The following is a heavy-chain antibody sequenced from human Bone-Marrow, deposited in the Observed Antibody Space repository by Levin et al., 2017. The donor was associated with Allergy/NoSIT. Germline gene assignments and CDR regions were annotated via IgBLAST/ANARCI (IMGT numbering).Heavy chain of an antibody. CDR2: INTNTGNP. CDR3: ARSLGNRGYGPFDY. D-gene: IGHD5-18*01. J-gene: IGHJ4*02. V-gene: IGHV7-4-1*01. Sequence: GESLKISCKASGYTFTSYAMNWVRQAPGQGLEWMGWINTNTGNPTYAQGFTGRFVFSLDTSVSTAYLQICSLKAEDTAVYYCARSLGNRGYGPFDYWGQGTLVTVSS. CDR1: GYTFTSYA.